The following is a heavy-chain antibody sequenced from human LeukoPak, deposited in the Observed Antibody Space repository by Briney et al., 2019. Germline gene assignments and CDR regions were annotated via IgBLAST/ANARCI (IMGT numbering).Heavy chain of an antibody. V-gene: IGHV4-4*02. CDR3: AREGGPYRPLDY. J-gene: IGHJ4*02. Sequence: PSGTLSLTCGISGGSISTTNWWTWVRQPPGEGLEWIGEVHLSGRTHYNPSLESRVTMSVDMSENHISLRLTSVTAADTAVYYCAREGGPYRPLDYSGQGTLVTVSS. CDR2: VHLSGRT. CDR1: GGSISTTNW.